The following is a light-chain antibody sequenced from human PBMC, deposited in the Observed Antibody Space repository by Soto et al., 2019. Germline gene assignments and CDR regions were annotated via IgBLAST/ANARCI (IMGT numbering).Light chain of an antibody. J-gene: IGKJ1*01. V-gene: IGKV1-5*03. CDR2: KAS. CDR3: QQYHTSPWT. Sequence: DIQMTQSPSTLSASVGDRVIITCRASQSISSWLAWYQQKPGKGPNLLIYKASSLGSGVPSRVSGSGSGTELTLTISSLQPGDFATYYCQQYHTSPWTFGQGTKVEIK. CDR1: QSISSW.